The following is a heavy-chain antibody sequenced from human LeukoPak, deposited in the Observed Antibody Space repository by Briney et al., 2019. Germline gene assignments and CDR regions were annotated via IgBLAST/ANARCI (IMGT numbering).Heavy chain of an antibody. J-gene: IGHJ4*02. CDR2: IWYDGINN. Sequence: GGSLRLSCAASGFTFSNYDMHWVRQAPGEGLEWVAVIWYDGINNYYADSVKGRFSISRDNSKNALYLQMNSLSAEDTAVYFCARDYSRNSFDYWGQGTLVTVSS. CDR1: GFTFSNYD. V-gene: IGHV3-33*01. CDR3: ARDYSRNSFDY. D-gene: IGHD6-13*01.